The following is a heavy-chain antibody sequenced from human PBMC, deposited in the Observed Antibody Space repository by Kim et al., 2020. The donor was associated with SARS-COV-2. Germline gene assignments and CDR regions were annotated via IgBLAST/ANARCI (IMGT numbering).Heavy chain of an antibody. J-gene: IGHJ4*02. Sequence: GGSLRLSCAASGFTFSSYSMNWVRQAPGKGLEWVSSISSSSSYIYYADSVKGRFTISRDNAKNSLYLQMNSLRAEDTAVYYCARDERSSYGLFDYWGQGTLVTVSS. CDR1: GFTFSSYS. V-gene: IGHV3-21*01. D-gene: IGHD5-18*01. CDR2: ISSSSSYI. CDR3: ARDERSSYGLFDY.